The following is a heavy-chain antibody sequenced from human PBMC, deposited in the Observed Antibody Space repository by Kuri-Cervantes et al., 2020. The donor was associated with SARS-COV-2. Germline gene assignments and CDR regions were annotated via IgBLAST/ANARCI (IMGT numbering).Heavy chain of an antibody. CDR1: GGSISGYY. Sequence: SETLSLTCIVSGGSISGYYWSWMRQPPGKGLEWIGNIHYRGSTNYNTSLDSRVTISVDTSKNQLSLILSSVTAADAAVYYCARLGATRGSYYYGVDVWGQGTTVTVSS. CDR2: IHYRGST. V-gene: IGHV4-59*01. J-gene: IGHJ6*02. D-gene: IGHD1-26*01. CDR3: ARLGATRGSYYYGVDV.